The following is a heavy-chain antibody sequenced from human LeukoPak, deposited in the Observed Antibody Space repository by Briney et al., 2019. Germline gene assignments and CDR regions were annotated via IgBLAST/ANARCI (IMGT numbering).Heavy chain of an antibody. CDR2: INSDGSST. J-gene: IGHJ6*02. CDR3: APGGIPPNYYYGMDV. D-gene: IGHD1-14*01. CDR1: GFTFSSSW. Sequence: PGGSLRLSCAASGFTFSSSWMHWVRQAPEKGLVWVSRINSDGSSTSYADSVKGRFTISRDNAKNSLYLQMNSLRAEDTAVYYCAPGGIPPNYYYGMDVWGQGITVTASS. V-gene: IGHV3-74*01.